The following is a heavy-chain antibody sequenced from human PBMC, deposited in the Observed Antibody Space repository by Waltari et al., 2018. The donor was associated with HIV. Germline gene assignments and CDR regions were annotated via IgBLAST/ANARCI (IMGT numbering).Heavy chain of an antibody. D-gene: IGHD3-3*01. CDR2: VIPIFGSP. Sequence: QVQIVQSGAEVKKPGSSVKVSCEASGGSFRHYAVSWVRQVAGQGLEWLGGVIPIFGSPDYSQKFHGRLTIVADESINTAYMELSSLTSEDTAVYYCATGDGRNFGVVREYYHYGMDVWGQGTTVTVSS. CDR3: ATGDGRNFGVVREYYHYGMDV. V-gene: IGHV1-69*01. J-gene: IGHJ6*02. CDR1: GGSFRHYA.